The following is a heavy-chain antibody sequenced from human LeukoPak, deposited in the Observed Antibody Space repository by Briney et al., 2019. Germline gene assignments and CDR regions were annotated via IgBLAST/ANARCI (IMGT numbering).Heavy chain of an antibody. Sequence: PSETLSLTCAVYGGSFSGYYWSWIRQPPGKGLEWIGEINHSGSTNYNPSLKSRVTISVDPSKNQFSLKLSSVTAADTAVYYCARGKFFTSGSYGYYYYYYMDVWGKGTTVTVSS. CDR1: GGSFSGYY. CDR3: ARGKFFTSGSYGYYYYYYMDV. D-gene: IGHD3-10*01. J-gene: IGHJ6*03. V-gene: IGHV4-34*01. CDR2: INHSGST.